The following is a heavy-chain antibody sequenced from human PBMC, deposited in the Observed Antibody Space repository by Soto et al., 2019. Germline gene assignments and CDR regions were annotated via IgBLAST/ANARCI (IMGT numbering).Heavy chain of an antibody. CDR3: ARVYPLSTYYYDSSGYSAIDY. CDR1: GYTFTGYY. D-gene: IGHD3-22*01. V-gene: IGHV1-2*02. Sequence: ASVKVSCKASGYTFTGYYMHWVRQAPGQGLEWMGWINPNSGGTNYAQKFQGRVTMTRDTSISTAYMELSRLRSDDTAVYYCARVYPLSTYYYDSSGYSAIDYWGQGTLVTVSS. CDR2: INPNSGGT. J-gene: IGHJ4*02.